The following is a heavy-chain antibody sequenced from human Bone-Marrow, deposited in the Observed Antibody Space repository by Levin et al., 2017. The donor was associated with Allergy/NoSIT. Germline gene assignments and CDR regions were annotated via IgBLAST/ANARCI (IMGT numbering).Heavy chain of an antibody. CDR1: GFTFSSYW. J-gene: IGHJ4*02. CDR3: ARDGEDYSNYVSQYYFDY. V-gene: IGHV3-7*03. CDR2: IKQDGSEK. D-gene: IGHD4-11*01. Sequence: GGSLRLSCAASGFTFSSYWMSWVRQAPGKGLEWVANIKQDGSEKYYVDSVKGRFTISRDNAKNSLYLQMNSLRAEDTAVYYCARDGEDYSNYVSQYYFDYWGQGTLVTVSS.